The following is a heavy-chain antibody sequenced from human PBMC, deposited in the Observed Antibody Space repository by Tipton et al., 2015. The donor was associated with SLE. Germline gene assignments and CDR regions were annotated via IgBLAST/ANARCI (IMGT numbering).Heavy chain of an antibody. CDR1: GGSISSYY. J-gene: IGHJ3*02. CDR3: ARCSGYDRDAFDI. V-gene: IGHV4-59*01. Sequence: LRLSCTVSGGSISSYYWSWIRQPPGKGLEWIGSIYHSGSTYYNPSLKSRVTISVDTSKNQFSLKLSSVTAADTAVYYCARCSGYDRDAFDIWGQGTMVTVSS. D-gene: IGHD5-12*01. CDR2: IYHSGST.